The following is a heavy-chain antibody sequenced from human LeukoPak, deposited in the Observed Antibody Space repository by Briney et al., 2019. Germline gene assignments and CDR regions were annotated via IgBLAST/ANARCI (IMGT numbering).Heavy chain of an antibody. V-gene: IGHV1-46*01. CDR3: ARPGGVAARVAFDI. J-gene: IGHJ3*02. D-gene: IGHD6-6*01. Sequence: GASVKVSCKASGYTFTSYAMNWVRQAPGQGLEWMGIINPSGGSTSYAQKFQGRVTMTSDASTSTVYMELSSLRYEDTAVYYCARPGGVAARVAFDIWGQGTMVTVSS. CDR1: GYTFTSYA. CDR2: INPSGGST.